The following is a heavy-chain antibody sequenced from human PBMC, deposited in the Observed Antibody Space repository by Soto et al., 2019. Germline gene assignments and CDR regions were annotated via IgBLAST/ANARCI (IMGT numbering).Heavy chain of an antibody. D-gene: IGHD6-19*01. Sequence: GASVKVSFKASGYTFTSNSIGWLRQAGGQGLEWMGWINVYNGNTNYAQQLQGSVTLTTDTSTSTAYVGLRSLRSEGTGVYYSARNSSASSGWIPDYWAQGTLVTAPQ. V-gene: IGHV1-18*04. CDR3: ARNSSASSGWIPDY. J-gene: IGHJ4*02. CDR1: GYTFTSNS. CDR2: INVYNGNT.